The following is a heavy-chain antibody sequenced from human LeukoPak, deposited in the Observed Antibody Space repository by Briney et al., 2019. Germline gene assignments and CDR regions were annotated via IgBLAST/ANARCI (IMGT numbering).Heavy chain of an antibody. CDR3: ARGWDSSRWSSSGGVFDY. CDR1: GYTLTSYG. Sequence: ASVKVSCKASGYTLTSYGISWVRQAPGQRLEWTGWISAYNGNTNYAQKLQGRVTMTTDTSTSTAYLELRSVRSDDTAVYYCARGWDSSRWSSSGGVFDYWGQGTLVTVSS. V-gene: IGHV1-18*01. J-gene: IGHJ4*02. CDR2: ISAYNGNT. D-gene: IGHD6-13*01.